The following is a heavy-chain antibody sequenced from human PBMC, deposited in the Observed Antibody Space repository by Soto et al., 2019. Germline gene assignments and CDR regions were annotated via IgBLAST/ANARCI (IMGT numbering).Heavy chain of an antibody. J-gene: IGHJ4*02. CDR1: GFMFDDYA. CDR2: ISWNSGSI. Sequence: GGSLRLSCAASGFMFDDYAMHWVRQAPGKGLEWVSGISWNSGSIGYADSVKGRFTISRDNAKNSLYLQMNSLRAEDTALYYCAKDIREGWSGEFRGSDYWGQGTLVTVAS. D-gene: IGHD3-10*01. CDR3: AKDIREGWSGEFRGSDY. V-gene: IGHV3-9*01.